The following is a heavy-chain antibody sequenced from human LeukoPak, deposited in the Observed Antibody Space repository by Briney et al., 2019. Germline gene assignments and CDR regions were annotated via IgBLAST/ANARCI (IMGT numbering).Heavy chain of an antibody. CDR2: INCNGGST. Sequence: AGGSLRLSCAASGFTFNDYGMSWVRQAPGKGLEWVSGINCNGGSTGYAASVKGRFTISRDKAKNSLYLQMNSLRAEDTALYYCARQYIYVTSSPFDYWGQGTLVTVSS. D-gene: IGHD6-6*01. J-gene: IGHJ4*02. V-gene: IGHV3-20*04. CDR1: GFTFNDYG. CDR3: ARQYIYVTSSPFDY.